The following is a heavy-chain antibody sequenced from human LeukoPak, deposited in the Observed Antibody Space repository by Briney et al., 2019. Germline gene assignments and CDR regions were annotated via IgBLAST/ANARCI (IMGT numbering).Heavy chain of an antibody. CDR2: ISSSSAI. CDR1: GFTFSSYE. CDR3: VRFGSRWFLDY. J-gene: IGHJ4*02. Sequence: GGSLRLSCAASGFTFSSYEMNWVRQAPGKGLEWVSYISSSSAIYYADSVKGRFTISRDNAKNSLYLQMNSLRAEDTAVYYCVRFGSRWFLDYWGQGTRVTVSS. D-gene: IGHD6-13*01. V-gene: IGHV3-48*03.